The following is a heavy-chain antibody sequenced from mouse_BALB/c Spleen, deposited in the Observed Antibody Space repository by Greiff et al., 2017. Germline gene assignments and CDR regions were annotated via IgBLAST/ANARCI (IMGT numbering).Heavy chain of an antibody. J-gene: IGHJ2*01. V-gene: IGHV1-80*01. D-gene: IGHD2-1*01. CDR2: IYPGDGDT. CDR1: GYAFSSYW. Sequence: VQLQQSGAELVRPGSSVKISCKASGYAFSSYWMNWVKQRPGQGLEWIGQIYPGDGDTNYNGKFKGKATLTADKSSSTAYMQLSSLTSEDSAVYFCARGDYGNLFDYWGQGTTLTVSS. CDR3: ARGDYGNLFDY.